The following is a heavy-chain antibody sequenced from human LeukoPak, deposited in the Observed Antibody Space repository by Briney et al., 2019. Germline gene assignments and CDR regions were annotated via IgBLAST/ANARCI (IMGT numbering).Heavy chain of an antibody. Sequence: GGSLRLSCAASGFTFNNYAMSWVRQAPGKGLEWVSTVSGSGAIAYYTDPDKGRFTISRDNSNNTLYLQMSSLTAKDTAVYYCAKDRSIGTYYTFDSWGQGTLVTVSS. CDR2: VSGSGAIA. D-gene: IGHD1-26*01. V-gene: IGHV3-23*01. CDR1: GFTFNNYA. J-gene: IGHJ4*02. CDR3: AKDRSIGTYYTFDS.